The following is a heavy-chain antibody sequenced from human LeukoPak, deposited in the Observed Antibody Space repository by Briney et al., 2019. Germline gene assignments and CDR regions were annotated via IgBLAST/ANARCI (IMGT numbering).Heavy chain of an antibody. Sequence: GGSLRLSCAASGFIFYNYAMHWVRQAPGKGPEWLSLIRGDANTRYYGDSMKGRITISRDNSKNSLYLHMNSLRTEDTALYYCAKDIGTGWDLDYWGQGTLVTVSS. CDR1: GFIFYNYA. J-gene: IGHJ4*02. V-gene: IGHV3-43*02. CDR3: AKDIGTGWDLDY. D-gene: IGHD1-26*01. CDR2: IRGDANTR.